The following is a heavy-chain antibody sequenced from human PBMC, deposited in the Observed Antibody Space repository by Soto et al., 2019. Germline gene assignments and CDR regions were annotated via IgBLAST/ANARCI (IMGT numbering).Heavy chain of an antibody. D-gene: IGHD2-21*01. Sequence: SETLSLTCTVSGGSIIGGTYYWSWIRQPPGQGLEWIGYIYFSGSTYYNPSLKSRVIISVDTSKNQFSLRLSSVTAADTAVYYCARGDWPTQMDVWGQGTTVTVS. CDR3: ARGDWPTQMDV. V-gene: IGHV4-31*02. CDR1: GGSIIGGTYY. J-gene: IGHJ6*02. CDR2: IYFSGST.